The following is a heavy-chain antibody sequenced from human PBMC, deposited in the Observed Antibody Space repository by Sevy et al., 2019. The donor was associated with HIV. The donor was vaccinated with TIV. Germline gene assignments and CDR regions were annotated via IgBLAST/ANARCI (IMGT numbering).Heavy chain of an antibody. D-gene: IGHD3-3*01. CDR3: ARFNRGYDFWSGYSSGGAFDI. CDR1: GFTFSSYW. J-gene: IGHJ3*02. Sequence: GGSLRLSCAASGFTFSSYWMSWVRQAPGKGLEWVANIKQDGSEKYYVDSVKGRFTISRDNAKNSLYLQMNSLRAEDTAVYYCARFNRGYDFWSGYSSGGAFDIWGQGTMVTVSS. CDR2: IKQDGSEK. V-gene: IGHV3-7*01.